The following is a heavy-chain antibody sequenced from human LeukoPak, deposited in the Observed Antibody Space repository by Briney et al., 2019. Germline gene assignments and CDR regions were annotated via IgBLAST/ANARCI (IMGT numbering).Heavy chain of an antibody. Sequence: GSVKVSCKASGYTFTSYGISWVRQAPGQGLEWMGWISAYNGNTNYAQKLQGRVTMTTDTSTSTAYTELRSLRSDDTAVYYCARDSPYDSSGYSYWGQGTLVTVSS. D-gene: IGHD3-22*01. CDR3: ARDSPYDSSGYSY. CDR2: ISAYNGNT. V-gene: IGHV1-18*01. J-gene: IGHJ4*02. CDR1: GYTFTSYG.